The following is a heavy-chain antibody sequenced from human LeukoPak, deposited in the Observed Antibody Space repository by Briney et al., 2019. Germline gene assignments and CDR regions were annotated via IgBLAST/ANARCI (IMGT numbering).Heavy chain of an antibody. D-gene: IGHD6-19*01. J-gene: IGHJ4*02. CDR1: GYSISSGYY. Sequence: SETLSLTCTVSGYSISSGYYWGWIRQPPGKGLEWIGSIYHSGSTNYNPSLKSRVTISVDTSKNQFSLKLSSVTAADTAVYYCARERWAVAGAFDYWGQGTLVTVSS. CDR3: ARERWAVAGAFDY. V-gene: IGHV4-38-2*02. CDR2: IYHSGST.